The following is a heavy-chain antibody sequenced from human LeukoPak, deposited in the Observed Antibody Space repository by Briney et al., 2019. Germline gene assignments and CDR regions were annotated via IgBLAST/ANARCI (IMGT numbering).Heavy chain of an antibody. Sequence: SETLSLTCTVSGGSISSGDYYWSWIRQPPGKGLEWIGYIYYSGTTNYNPSLKSRVTISVDTSKNQFSLKLSSVTAADTAVYYCARDSSGYYGNAFDIWGQGTMVTVSS. CDR2: IYYSGTT. D-gene: IGHD3-22*01. CDR3: ARDSSGYYGNAFDI. CDR1: GGSISSGDYY. V-gene: IGHV4-61*08. J-gene: IGHJ3*02.